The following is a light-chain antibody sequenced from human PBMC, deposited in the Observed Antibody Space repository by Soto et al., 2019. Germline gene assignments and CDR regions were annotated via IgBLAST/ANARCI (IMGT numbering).Light chain of an antibody. J-gene: IGLJ2*01. CDR2: DVS. Sequence: QSALTQPASVSGSPGQSITISCTGTSSDVGGYNYVSWYQQHPGKAPKLMIYDVSNRPSGVSNRFSGSKSGNTASLTISGLQAEDEAAYYCSSYTSSSTRVFGGGTKVTVL. CDR3: SSYTSSSTRV. V-gene: IGLV2-14*01. CDR1: SSDVGGYNY.